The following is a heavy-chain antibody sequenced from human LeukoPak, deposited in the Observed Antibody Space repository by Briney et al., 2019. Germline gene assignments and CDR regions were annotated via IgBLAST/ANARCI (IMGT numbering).Heavy chain of an antibody. J-gene: IGHJ4*02. CDR3: ARDRGGWYGY. CDR2: MNPNSGNT. D-gene: IGHD6-19*01. CDR1: GYTFTSYD. Sequence: ASVKVSCKASGYTFTSYDINWVRQATGQGLEWMGWMNPNSGNTGYAQKFQGRVTMTRDTSISTAYMELSRLRSDDTAVYYCARDRGGWYGYWGQGTLVTVSS. V-gene: IGHV1-8*01.